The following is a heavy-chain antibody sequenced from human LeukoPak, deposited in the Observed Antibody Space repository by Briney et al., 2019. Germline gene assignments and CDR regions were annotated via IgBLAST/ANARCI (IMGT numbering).Heavy chain of an antibody. J-gene: IGHJ4*02. CDR3: ARDQGTGIDY. V-gene: IGHV1-2*02. Sequence: ASLKVSCKTSGYTFTDYYMHWVRQAPGQGLEWMGWINPNSGGTNYAQKFYARVTMTRDTSINTAYMDLSRLRSDDTAVYYCARDQGTGIDYWGQGTLVTVSS. CDR1: GYTFTDYY. D-gene: IGHD3/OR15-3a*01. CDR2: INPNSGGT.